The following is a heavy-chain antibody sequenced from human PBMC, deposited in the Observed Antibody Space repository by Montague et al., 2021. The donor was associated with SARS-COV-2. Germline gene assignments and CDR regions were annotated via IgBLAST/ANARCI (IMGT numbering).Heavy chain of an antibody. CDR2: ISQSGTA. CDR3: AREREVERAARTLVAFDM. D-gene: IGHD1-1*01. Sequence: SETLSLTCAVYGGSFSVYYWSWLRQSPRSGLEWIAEISQSGTAHYNPSLESRVSISIDTPRNQFTLKLSSVTAAATAMYYCAREREVERAARTLVAFDMWGQGTLVTVSS. CDR1: GGSFSVYY. V-gene: IGHV4-34*01. J-gene: IGHJ3*02.